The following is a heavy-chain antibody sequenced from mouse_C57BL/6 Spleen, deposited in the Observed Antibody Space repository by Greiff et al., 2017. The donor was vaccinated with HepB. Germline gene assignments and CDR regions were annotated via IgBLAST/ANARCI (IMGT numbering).Heavy chain of an antibody. CDR1: GYTFTSYT. J-gene: IGHJ4*01. CDR2: INPSSGYT. V-gene: IGHV1-4*01. CDR3: ARAYDYDDGVDAMDY. Sequence: QVQLKESGAELARPGASVKMSCKASGYTFTSYTMHWVKQRPGQGLEWIGYINPSSGYTKYNQKFKDKATLTADKSSSTAYMQLSSLTSEDSAVYYCARAYDYDDGVDAMDYWGQGTSVTVSS. D-gene: IGHD2-4*01.